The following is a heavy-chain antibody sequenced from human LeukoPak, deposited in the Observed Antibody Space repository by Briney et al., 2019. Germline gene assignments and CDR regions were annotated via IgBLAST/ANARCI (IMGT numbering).Heavy chain of an antibody. CDR2: TYYRSKWFN. Sequence: SQTLSLTCAISGDSVSSNSAAWNWIRQSPSLGLEWLGRTYYRSKWFNDYAVSVKSRITINPDTSKNQFSLQLNSVTPEDTAVYYCARVVITVAGTPGYYFDYWGQGTLVTVSS. CDR3: ARVVITVAGTPGYYFDY. J-gene: IGHJ4*02. CDR1: GDSVSSNSAA. D-gene: IGHD6-19*01. V-gene: IGHV6-1*01.